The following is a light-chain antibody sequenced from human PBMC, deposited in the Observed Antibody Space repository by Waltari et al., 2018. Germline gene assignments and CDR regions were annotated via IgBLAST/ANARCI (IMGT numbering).Light chain of an antibody. V-gene: IGKV3-15*01. CDR1: QSVSSH. Sequence: EIVMTQSPATLSVSPGDRATLSCRASQSVSSHIAWYQQKPGQAPRLLIYDASTRGTGVPARFSGSGSGTDFTLTISSLQPEDFATYYCQQSYSTLYTFGQGTKLEIK. J-gene: IGKJ2*01. CDR2: DAS. CDR3: QQSYSTLYT.